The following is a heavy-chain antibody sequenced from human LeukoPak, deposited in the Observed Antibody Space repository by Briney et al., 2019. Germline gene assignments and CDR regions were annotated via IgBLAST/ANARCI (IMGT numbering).Heavy chain of an antibody. CDR2: ISGSGGST. D-gene: IGHD3-22*01. J-gene: IGHJ4*02. CDR3: AKDHDSSGYYYS. Sequence: GGSPTLSCAASGFTFSSYAMSWVRQAPGKGLEWVSAISGSGGSTYYADSVKGRFTISRDNSKNTLYLQMNSLRAEDTAVYYCAKDHDSSGYYYSWGQGTLVTVSS. V-gene: IGHV3-23*01. CDR1: GFTFSSYA.